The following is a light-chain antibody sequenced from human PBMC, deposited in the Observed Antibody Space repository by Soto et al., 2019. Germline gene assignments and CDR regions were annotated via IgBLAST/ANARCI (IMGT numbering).Light chain of an antibody. CDR1: QTISSW. Sequence: DIQMTQSPSTLSGSVGDRVTITCRASQTISSWLAWYQQKPGKAPKLLIYKASTLKSGVPSRFSGSGSGTEFTLSISSLQSEDSAVYYCQQYNNWPPITFGQGTRLEI. CDR2: KAS. V-gene: IGKV1-5*03. J-gene: IGKJ5*01. CDR3: QQYNNWPPIT.